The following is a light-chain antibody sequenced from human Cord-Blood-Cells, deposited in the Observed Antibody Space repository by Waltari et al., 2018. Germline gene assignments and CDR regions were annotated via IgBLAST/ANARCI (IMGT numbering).Light chain of an antibody. J-gene: IGLJ1*01. V-gene: IGLV1-36*01. CDR3: AAWDDSLNGYV. Sequence: QSVLTQPPSVSEAPRQWVTISCSGSSSNIGNNAVNWYQQLPGQAPKLLIYYDDLLPSGVSDRFSGSKSGTSASLAISGLQSEDEADYYCAAWDDSLNGYVFGTGTKVTVL. CDR2: YDD. CDR1: SSNIGNNA.